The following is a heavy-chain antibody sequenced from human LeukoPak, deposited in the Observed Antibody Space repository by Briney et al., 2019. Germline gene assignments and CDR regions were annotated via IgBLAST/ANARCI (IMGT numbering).Heavy chain of an antibody. J-gene: IGHJ4*02. CDR2: TYPRDGST. V-gene: IGHV1-46*01. Sequence: ASVKVSCKASGYTFTSNYIHWVRQAPGQGLEWMGMTYPRDGSTSYAQKFQGRVTVTRDTSTSTVHMELGGLRSEDTAVYYCARDQEGFDYWGQGTLVTVSS. CDR3: ARDQEGFDY. CDR1: GYTFTSNY.